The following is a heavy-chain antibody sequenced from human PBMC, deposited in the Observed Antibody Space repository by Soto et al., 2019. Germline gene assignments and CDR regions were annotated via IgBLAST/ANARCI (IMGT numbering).Heavy chain of an antibody. CDR2: IYYSGST. J-gene: IGHJ6*03. CDR3: ARRGDYGYMDV. Sequence: SETLSLTCTVSGGSISSSSYYWGWIRQPPGKGLEWIGSIYYSGSTYYNPSLKSRVTISVDTSKNQFSLKLCSVTAADTAVYYCARRGDYGYMDVWGKGTTVTVSS. CDR1: GGSISSSSYY. D-gene: IGHD3-16*01. V-gene: IGHV4-39*01.